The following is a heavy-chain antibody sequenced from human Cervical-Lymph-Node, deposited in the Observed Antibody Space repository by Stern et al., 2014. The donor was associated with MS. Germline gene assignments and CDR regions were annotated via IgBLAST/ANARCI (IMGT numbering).Heavy chain of an antibody. J-gene: IGHJ5*02. CDR1: GGTFSSYA. CDR3: ASHTMVRGGGFDP. D-gene: IGHD3-10*01. CDR2: IIPIFGTA. V-gene: IGHV1-69*01. Sequence: QVQLVQSGAEVKKPGSSVKVSCKASGGTFSSYAISWVRQAPGQGLEWMGGIIPIFGTANYAQKFQGRVTITAAEPPGPAYMELSSLSSGDTAVYYCASHTMVRGGGFDPWGQGTLVTVSS.